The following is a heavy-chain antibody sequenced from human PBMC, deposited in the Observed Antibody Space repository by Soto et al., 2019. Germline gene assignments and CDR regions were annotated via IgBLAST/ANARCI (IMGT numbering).Heavy chain of an antibody. V-gene: IGHV3-33*01. J-gene: IGHJ4*02. CDR3: ARDAKSVETTGGFDY. CDR1: GFIFSSYG. Sequence: QVQLVDSGGGVVQPGRSLRLSCAASGFIFSSYGMPWVRQAPGKGLEWVAGIWFDGSNKYYADSVKGRFTISRDNSRNTLYLQMNGLRAEDTAVYYCARDAKSVETTGGFDYWGQGTLVTVSS. D-gene: IGHD1-26*01. CDR2: IWFDGSNK.